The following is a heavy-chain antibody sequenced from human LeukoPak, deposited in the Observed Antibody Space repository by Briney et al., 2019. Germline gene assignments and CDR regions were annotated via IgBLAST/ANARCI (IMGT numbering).Heavy chain of an antibody. Sequence: SETLSLTCTVSGGSISSGNYYWSWIRQPAGKGLEWIGRIYTSGSTNYNPSLKSRVTISVDTSKNQFSLKLSSVTAADTAVYYCARHKYSSGWPPGGAFDIWGQGTMVTVSS. J-gene: IGHJ3*02. V-gene: IGHV4-61*02. CDR3: ARHKYSSGWPPGGAFDI. D-gene: IGHD6-19*01. CDR2: IYTSGST. CDR1: GGSISSGNYY.